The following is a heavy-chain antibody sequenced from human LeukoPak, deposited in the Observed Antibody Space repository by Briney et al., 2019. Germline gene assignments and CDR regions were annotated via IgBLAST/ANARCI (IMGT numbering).Heavy chain of an antibody. CDR3: ARSTGYCSGGSCSAFGY. CDR1: GGTFSSYA. Sequence: GASVKVSCKASGGTFSSYAISWVRQAPGQGLEWMGRIIPIFGTANYAQKFQGRVTITTDESTSTAYMELSSLRSEVTAVYYCARSTGYCSGGSCSAFGYWGQGTLATVSS. D-gene: IGHD2-15*01. J-gene: IGHJ4*02. CDR2: IIPIFGTA. V-gene: IGHV1-69*05.